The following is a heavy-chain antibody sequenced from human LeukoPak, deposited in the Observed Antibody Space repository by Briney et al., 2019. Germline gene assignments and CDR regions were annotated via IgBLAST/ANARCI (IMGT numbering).Heavy chain of an antibody. Sequence: GGSLRLSCAASGFTFSTYSMNWVRQAPGKGLEWASSISGSGSFKFYTDSVKGRFTISRDNVKRSLYLQLSSLRAEDTAVYYCARDYYGDYYQSGYGMDVWGQGTTVTVSS. CDR2: ISGSGSFK. D-gene: IGHD4-17*01. J-gene: IGHJ6*02. CDR1: GFTFSTYS. CDR3: ARDYYGDYYQSGYGMDV. V-gene: IGHV3-21*01.